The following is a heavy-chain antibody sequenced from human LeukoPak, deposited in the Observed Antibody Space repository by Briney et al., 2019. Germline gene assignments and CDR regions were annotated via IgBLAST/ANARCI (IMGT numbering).Heavy chain of an antibody. CDR1: GGTFSSYA. Sequence: ASVKVSCKASGGTFSSYAISWVRQAPGQGLEWMGIINPSGGSTSYTQKFQGRVTMTRDTSTSTVYMELSSLRSEDTAVYYCARVGDGYNSDYWGQGTLVTVSS. D-gene: IGHD5-24*01. CDR3: ARVGDGYNSDY. CDR2: INPSGGST. J-gene: IGHJ4*02. V-gene: IGHV1-46*01.